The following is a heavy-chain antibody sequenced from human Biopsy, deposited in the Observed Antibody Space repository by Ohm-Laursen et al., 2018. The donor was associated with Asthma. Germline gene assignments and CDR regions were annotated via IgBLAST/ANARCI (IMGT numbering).Heavy chain of an antibody. CDR1: GASIRSPDHH. J-gene: IGHJ6*02. D-gene: IGHD4-17*01. V-gene: IGHV4-30-4*01. Sequence: TLSLTCNVSGASIRSPDHHWSWIRQSPGKGLEWIGFVFYSGTTHYSRSLERRLYISIDTARNEFPMSLRSLTAADTAVYFCARVASYGDLYFGIDVWGPGTNVSVS. CDR3: ARVASYGDLYFGIDV. CDR2: VFYSGTT.